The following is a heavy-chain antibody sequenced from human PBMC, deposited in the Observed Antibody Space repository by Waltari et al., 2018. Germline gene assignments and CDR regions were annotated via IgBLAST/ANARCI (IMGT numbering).Heavy chain of an antibody. Sequence: QLQLQESGPGPVKPSETLSLTCSVAGGSIDTPKHYWSWIRQHPGQGLEWIGTISYVGTTYTNPSLRSRLTMSRDTSKNQLSLTLGSTTAADTAVYYCATYIGASVGTAAFDVWGQGTMVTVSS. D-gene: IGHD5-12*01. CDR2: ISYVGTT. J-gene: IGHJ3*01. CDR1: GGSIDTPKHY. V-gene: IGHV4-39*01. CDR3: ATYIGASVGTAAFDV.